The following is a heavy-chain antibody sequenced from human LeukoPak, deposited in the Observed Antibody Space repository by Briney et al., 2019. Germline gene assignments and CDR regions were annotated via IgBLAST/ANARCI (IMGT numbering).Heavy chain of an antibody. J-gene: IGHJ4*02. D-gene: IGHD5-12*01. CDR1: GYTFTNYG. V-gene: IGHV1-18*04. Sequence: ASVKVSCKASGYTFTNYGFSWVRQAPGQGLEWMGWISACNGNTGYAQKFQGRVTMTTDTSTSTAYMELRSLTSDDTAVYYCARSPSGYDRLIDYWGQGTLVTVSS. CDR2: ISACNGNT. CDR3: ARSPSGYDRLIDY.